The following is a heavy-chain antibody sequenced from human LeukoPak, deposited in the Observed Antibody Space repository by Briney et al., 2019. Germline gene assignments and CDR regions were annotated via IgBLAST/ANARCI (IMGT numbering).Heavy chain of an antibody. J-gene: IGHJ6*03. CDR1: GFTIRSNY. CDR2: IYSGGST. Sequence: GGSLRLSCAAYGFTIRSNYMSWVRQAPGKGLEWVSIIYSGGSTSYADSVRGRFTISRDNSTSTLFLRMNSLRTEDTAVYYCARSGYDILTGSIGAPTYSYYMDVWGKGTTVTISS. V-gene: IGHV3-53*01. CDR3: ARSGYDILTGSIGAPTYSYYMDV. D-gene: IGHD3-9*01.